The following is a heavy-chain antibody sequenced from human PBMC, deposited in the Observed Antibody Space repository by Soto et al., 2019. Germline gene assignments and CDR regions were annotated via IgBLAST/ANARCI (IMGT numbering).Heavy chain of an antibody. CDR3: ARRGAAVAGTQCSADY. CDR2: ISYSGNT. D-gene: IGHD6-19*01. J-gene: IGHJ4*02. V-gene: IGHV4-39*01. CDR1: GGPISRSSYY. Sequence: QLQLQESGPGLVKPSETLSLTCTVSGGPISRSSYYWGWIRQLPGKGLEWIGSISYSGNTYYNSSLKIRVTISVDTAKHQYSVNLSAVTVADTAVYYCARRGAAVAGTQCSADYWGQGTLVTVSS.